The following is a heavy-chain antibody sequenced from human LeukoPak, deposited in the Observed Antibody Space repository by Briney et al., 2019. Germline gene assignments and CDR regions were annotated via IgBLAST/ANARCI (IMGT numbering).Heavy chain of an antibody. D-gene: IGHD5-24*01. J-gene: IGHJ4*02. Sequence: GGSLRLSCAASGFTFDDYTMHWVRQAPGKGLEWVSLISWDGGSTYYADSVKGRFTISRDNSKNSLYLQINSLRTEDTALYYCAKARDGYNYFDYWGQGTLVTVSS. CDR1: GFTFDDYT. V-gene: IGHV3-43*01. CDR2: ISWDGGST. CDR3: AKARDGYNYFDY.